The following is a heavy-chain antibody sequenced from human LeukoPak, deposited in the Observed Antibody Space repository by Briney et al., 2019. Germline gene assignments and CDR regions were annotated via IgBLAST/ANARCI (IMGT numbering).Heavy chain of an antibody. CDR3: ARDLIGIKYGMEG. D-gene: IGHD2-8*01. CDR1: GGSISSYY. V-gene: IGHV4-59*01. J-gene: IGHJ6*02. Sequence: PSETLSLTCTVSGGSISSYYWSWIRQPPGKGQERIGYIYYSGSTNYNPSLKSRVTISVDTSKNQFSLKLSSVTAADTAVYYCARDLIGIKYGMEGWGQGTTVTVSS. CDR2: IYYSGST.